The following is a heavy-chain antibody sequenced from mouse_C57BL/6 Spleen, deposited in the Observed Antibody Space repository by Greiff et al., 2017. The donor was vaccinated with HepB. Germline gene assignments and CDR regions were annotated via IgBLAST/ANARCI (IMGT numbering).Heavy chain of an antibody. Sequence: QVQLKQSGPGLVAPSQSLSITCTVSGFSLTSYGVHWVRQPPGKGLEWLVVIWSDGSTTYNSALKSRLSISKDNSKSQVFLKMNSLQTDDTAMYYCARQEGGYYGPFAYWGQGTLVTVSA. D-gene: IGHD1-1*01. CDR3: ARQEGGYYGPFAY. CDR2: IWSDGST. CDR1: GFSLTSYG. V-gene: IGHV2-6-1*01. J-gene: IGHJ3*01.